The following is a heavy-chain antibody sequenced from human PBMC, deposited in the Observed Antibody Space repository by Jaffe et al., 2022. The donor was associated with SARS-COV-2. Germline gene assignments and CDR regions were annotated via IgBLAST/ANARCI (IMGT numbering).Heavy chain of an antibody. CDR1: GGSISSGSYY. Sequence: QVQLQESGPGLVKPSQTLSLTCTVSGGSISSGSYYWSWIRQPAGKGLEWIGRIYTSGSTNYNPSLKSRVTISVEKSKNQFSLKLNSVTAADTAVYYCARAPWELREGYFNFWGRGTLVTVSS. V-gene: IGHV4-61*02. CDR2: IYTSGST. CDR3: ARAPWELREGYFNF. D-gene: IGHD1-26*01. J-gene: IGHJ2*01.